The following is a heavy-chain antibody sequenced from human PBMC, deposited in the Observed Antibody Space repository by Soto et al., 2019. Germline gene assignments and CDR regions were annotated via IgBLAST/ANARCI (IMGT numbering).Heavy chain of an antibody. CDR2: IYYSGST. Sequence: SETLSLTCTVSGGSISSGGYYWSWIRQHPGKGLEWIGYIYYSGSTYYNPSLKSRVTISVDTSKNQFSLKLSSVTAADTAVYYCARERYDILTGYYLNDAFDTWGQGTMVTVSS. V-gene: IGHV4-31*03. D-gene: IGHD3-9*01. J-gene: IGHJ3*02. CDR3: ARERYDILTGYYLNDAFDT. CDR1: GGSISSGGYY.